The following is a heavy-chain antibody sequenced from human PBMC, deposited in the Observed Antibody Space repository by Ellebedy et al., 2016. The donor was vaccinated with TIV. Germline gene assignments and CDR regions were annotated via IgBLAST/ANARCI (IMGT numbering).Heavy chain of an antibody. CDR1: LPSLSGYY. Sequence: ASLRLSXEIDLPSLSGYYWAWVRQPPGKGLEWIGDVNHRGTARYVSSLEGRVTISLDTSKKQLSLTITSMTVADTAFYFCARGSMVRGLAGWGQGTLVTVSS. J-gene: IGHJ4*02. CDR2: VNHRGTA. V-gene: IGHV4-34*01. CDR3: ARGSMVRGLAG. D-gene: IGHD3-10*01.